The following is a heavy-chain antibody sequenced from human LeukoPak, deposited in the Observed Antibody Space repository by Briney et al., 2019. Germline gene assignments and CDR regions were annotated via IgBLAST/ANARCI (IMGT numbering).Heavy chain of an antibody. CDR2: ICHSGRT. Sequence: TSQTLSLTCSVSSGSISSGDHYWSWIRQPPGKGLEWIGYICHSGRTYYNPSLKSRVTISVDTSKDQFSLKLSSVTAADTAVYYCARDRPPDYYDYNGQAGDAFDLWGQGTMVTVSS. CDR1: SGSISSGDHY. V-gene: IGHV4-30-4*01. J-gene: IGHJ3*01. CDR3: ARDRPPDYYDYNGQAGDAFDL. D-gene: IGHD3-22*01.